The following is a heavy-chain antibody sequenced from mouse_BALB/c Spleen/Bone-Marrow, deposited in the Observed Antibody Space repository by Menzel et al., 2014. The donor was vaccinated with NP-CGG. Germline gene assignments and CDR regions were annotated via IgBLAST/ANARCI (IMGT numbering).Heavy chain of an antibody. CDR1: GFELSKYW. CDR2: INPNSRTI. Sequence: EVKLVESGGGLVQPGGSLKLSCTASGFELSKYWMSWVRQAPGKGLEWIGEINPNSRTINYTPSLKERFIISRDNAKNTLPPQMNKVICEDTPLFFCERCGYYVCLAFWAQDTLVTVSA. V-gene: IGHV4-1*02. CDR3: ERCGYYVCLAF. J-gene: IGHJ3*01. D-gene: IGHD2-3*01.